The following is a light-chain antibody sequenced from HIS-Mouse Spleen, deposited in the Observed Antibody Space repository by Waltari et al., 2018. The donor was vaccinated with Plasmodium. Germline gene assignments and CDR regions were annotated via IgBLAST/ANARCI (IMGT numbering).Light chain of an antibody. Sequence: QSALTQPPSVSGSPGQSVTISCTGTSSDVGSYNRVSWYQQPPGTAPKLSIYEVWNRPSGGPVPFAWAKSGNTASRTISGLQAEDEADYYCSSYTSSSTYVVFGGGTKLAVL. V-gene: IGLV2-18*02. CDR3: SSYTSSSTYVV. J-gene: IGLJ2*01. CDR1: SSDVGSYNR. CDR2: EVW.